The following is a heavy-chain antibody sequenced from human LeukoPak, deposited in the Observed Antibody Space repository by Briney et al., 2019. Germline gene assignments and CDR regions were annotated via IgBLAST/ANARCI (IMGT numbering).Heavy chain of an antibody. Sequence: GGSLRLSCAASGFTSSRYWMTWVRQAPGKGLEWVANIKQDGSEKYYLDSVKGRFTISRDNAESSLYLQMNSLRAEDTAVYYCASSTVEMATILDQDWGQGTLVTVSS. D-gene: IGHD5-24*01. CDR1: GFTSSRYW. CDR2: IKQDGSEK. J-gene: IGHJ4*02. V-gene: IGHV3-7*01. CDR3: ASSTVEMATILDQD.